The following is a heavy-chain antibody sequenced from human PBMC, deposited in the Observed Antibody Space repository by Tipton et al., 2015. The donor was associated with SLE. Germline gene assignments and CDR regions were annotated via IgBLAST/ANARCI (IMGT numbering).Heavy chain of an antibody. CDR3: TRDGMGGAFDI. Sequence: SLRLSCTASGFTFGDYTMSCFRQAPGKGLEWVGFIRSKAYGGTTEYAASVKGRFTISRDDSKSIAYLQMNSLKTEDTAVYYCTRDGMGGAFDIWGQGTMVTVSS. J-gene: IGHJ3*02. CDR1: GFTFGDYT. CDR2: IRSKAYGGTT. V-gene: IGHV3-49*03. D-gene: IGHD3-16*01.